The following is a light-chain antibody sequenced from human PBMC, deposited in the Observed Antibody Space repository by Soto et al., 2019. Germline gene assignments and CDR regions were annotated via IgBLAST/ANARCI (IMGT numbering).Light chain of an antibody. V-gene: IGLV2-11*01. Sequence: QSALTQPRSVSGSPGQSVTISCTGTSSDVGGYNYVSWYQQHPGKAPKLMIYDVSKRPSGVPDRFSGSKSGNTASLTISGLPAEDEADYYCCSSAGSYTAVFGGGTKLTVL. J-gene: IGLJ3*02. CDR1: SSDVGGYNY. CDR3: CSSAGSYTAV. CDR2: DVS.